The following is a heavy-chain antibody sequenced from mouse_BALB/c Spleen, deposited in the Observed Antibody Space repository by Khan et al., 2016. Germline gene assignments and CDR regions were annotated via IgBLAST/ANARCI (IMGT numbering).Heavy chain of an antibody. D-gene: IGHD1-1*01. CDR2: LSYDGRN. J-gene: IGHJ4*01. CDR1: GYSITSGFH. Sequence: EVQLQEPGPGLVKPSQSPSLTCSVTGYSITSGFHWNWIRQFPGSKLEWMRYLSYDGRNNYNPSLKNPISITCDTPKNQFFPKLNSATTEDTATSYCAREHYGSRDYAMDYWGQGTSVTVSS. V-gene: IGHV3-6*02. CDR3: AREHYGSRDYAMDY.